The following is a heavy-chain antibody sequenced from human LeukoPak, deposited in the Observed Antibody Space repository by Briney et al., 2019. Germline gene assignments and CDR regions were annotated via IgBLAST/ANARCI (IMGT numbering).Heavy chain of an antibody. CDR3: ARDRYYDSSGYYPAAFDI. V-gene: IGHV1-69*05. D-gene: IGHD3-22*01. J-gene: IGHJ3*02. Sequence: AASVKVSCEASGGTFSSYAISWVRQAPGQGLEWMGGIFPIFGTANYAQKFQGRVTITTDESTSTAYMEPSSLRSEDTAVYYCARDRYYDSSGYYPAAFDIWGQRTMVTVSS. CDR1: GGTFSSYA. CDR2: IFPIFGTA.